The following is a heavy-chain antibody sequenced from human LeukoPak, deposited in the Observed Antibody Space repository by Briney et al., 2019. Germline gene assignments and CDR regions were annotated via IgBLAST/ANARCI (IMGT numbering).Heavy chain of an antibody. CDR1: GFIFSNYA. V-gene: IGHV3-23*01. CDR3: AKHWSDEVIGFFDN. Sequence: GGSLRLSCAASGFIFSNYAMSWVSQAPGKGLEWVSVMGDSDASAFYVDSVKARFTISRDNSKNTLSLQMDSLRAEDTAIYYCAKHWSDEVIGFFDNWGQGTLVTVSS. J-gene: IGHJ4*02. CDR2: MGDSDASA. D-gene: IGHD3-3*01.